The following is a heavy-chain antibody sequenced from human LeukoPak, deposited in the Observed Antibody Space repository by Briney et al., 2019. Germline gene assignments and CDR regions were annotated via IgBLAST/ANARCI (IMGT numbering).Heavy chain of an antibody. J-gene: IGHJ5*01. CDR1: GYTFTSYG. V-gene: IGHV1-18*01. Sequence: AASVKVSCKASGYTFTSYGISWVRQAPGQGLEWMGWISAYNGNTNYAQKLQGRVTMTTDTSTSTAYMELRSLRSDDTAVYYCARDSEYSSSPSVFDSWGQGTLVTVSS. CDR3: ARDSEYSSSPSVFDS. D-gene: IGHD6-6*01. CDR2: ISAYNGNT.